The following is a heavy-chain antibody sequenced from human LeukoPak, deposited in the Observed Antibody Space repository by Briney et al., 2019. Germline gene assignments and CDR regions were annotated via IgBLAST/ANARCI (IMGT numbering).Heavy chain of an antibody. Sequence: PSQTLSLTCTVPGGSISSGDYYWSWIRQPPGKGLEWIGYIYYSGSTYYNPSLKSRVTISVDTSKNQFSLKLSSVTAADTAVYYCARDDGRNWFDPWGQGTLVTVSS. CDR3: ARDDGRNWFDP. CDR1: GGSISSGDYY. CDR2: IYYSGST. D-gene: IGHD5-24*01. J-gene: IGHJ5*02. V-gene: IGHV4-30-4*01.